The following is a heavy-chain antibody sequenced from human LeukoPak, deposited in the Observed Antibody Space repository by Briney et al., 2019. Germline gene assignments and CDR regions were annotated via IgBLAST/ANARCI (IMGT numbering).Heavy chain of an antibody. CDR3: ARTSRWGSGWFLGFNAFDI. D-gene: IGHD6-19*01. J-gene: IGHJ3*02. CDR2: ISGSGGST. Sequence: QPGGTLRLSCAASGFTFSSDGMSWVRQAPGKGLEWVSAISGSGGSTYYADSVKGRFTISSDNSKNTLYLQMNSLRPEDTAVYYCARTSRWGSGWFLGFNAFDIWGQGTMVTVSS. CDR1: GFTFSSDG. V-gene: IGHV3-23*01.